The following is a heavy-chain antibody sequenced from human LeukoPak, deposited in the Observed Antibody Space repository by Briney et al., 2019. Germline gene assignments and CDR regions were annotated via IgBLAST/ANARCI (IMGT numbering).Heavy chain of an antibody. J-gene: IGHJ6*02. CDR1: GDSMSGYY. V-gene: IGHV4-59*01. CDR2: IYYSGST. CDR3: ARHLGYGDYYFYGMDV. D-gene: IGHD4-17*01. Sequence: SETLSLTCTVSGDSMSGYYWSWIRQPPGKRLEWIGYIYYSGSTNYNPSLKSRVTISVDTSKNQFSLKLSSVTAADTAVYYCARHLGYGDYYFYGMDVWGQGTTVTVSS.